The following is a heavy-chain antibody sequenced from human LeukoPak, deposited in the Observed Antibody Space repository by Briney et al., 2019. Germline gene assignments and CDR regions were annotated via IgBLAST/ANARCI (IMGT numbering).Heavy chain of an antibody. D-gene: IGHD3-22*01. CDR3: AVTYYYDSSGYSHLGI. CDR1: GYTFTSYG. Sequence: ASVKVSCKASGYTFTSYGISWVRQAPGQGLEWMGWISAYNGNTNYAQKLQGRVTMTTDTSTNTAYMELRSLRSDDTAVYYCAVTYYYDSSGYSHLGIGGQGTMVTVSS. J-gene: IGHJ3*02. V-gene: IGHV1-18*01. CDR2: ISAYNGNT.